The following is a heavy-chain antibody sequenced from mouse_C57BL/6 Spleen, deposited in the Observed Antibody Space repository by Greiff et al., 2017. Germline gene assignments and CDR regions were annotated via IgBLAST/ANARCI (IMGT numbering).Heavy chain of an antibody. CDR3: ARLRYDYDNGYAMDY. V-gene: IGHV5-6*01. J-gene: IGHJ4*01. D-gene: IGHD2-4*01. CDR1: GFTFSSYG. CDR2: ISSGGSYT. Sequence: EVTLVESGGDLVKPGGSLKLSCAASGFTFSSYGMSWVRQTPDKRLEWVATISSGGSYTYYPDSVKGRFTISRDNAKNTLYLQMSSLKSEDTAMYYCARLRYDYDNGYAMDYWGQGTSVTVSS.